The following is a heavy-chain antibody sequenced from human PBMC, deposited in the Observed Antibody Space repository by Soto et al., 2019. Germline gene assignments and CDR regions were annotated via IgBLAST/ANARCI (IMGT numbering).Heavy chain of an antibody. D-gene: IGHD6-19*01. J-gene: IGHJ4*02. CDR1: GYTLTELS. CDR3: ATDSSGWYYFDY. CDR2: FDPEDGET. V-gene: IGHV1-24*01. Sequence: ASVKVSCTISGYTLTELSMHWVRQAPGKGLEWMGGFDPEDGETIYAQKFQGRVTMTEDTSTDTAYMELSSLRSEDTAVYYCATDSSGWYYFDYWGQGTLVTVSS.